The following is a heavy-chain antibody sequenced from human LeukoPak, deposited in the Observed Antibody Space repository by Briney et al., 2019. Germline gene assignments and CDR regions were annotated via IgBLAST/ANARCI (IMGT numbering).Heavy chain of an antibody. V-gene: IGHV4-59*11. Sequence: SETLSLTCTVSGGPLSSHYWSWIRQPPGGGLEWIGYISYSGRINYNPSLKSRVTLSLDTSKNQFSLTLTSVTAADTAVYYCARGAGWWDYWGQGTLVTVSS. CDR1: GGPLSSHY. CDR2: ISYSGRI. CDR3: ARGAGWWDY. D-gene: IGHD2-15*01. J-gene: IGHJ4*02.